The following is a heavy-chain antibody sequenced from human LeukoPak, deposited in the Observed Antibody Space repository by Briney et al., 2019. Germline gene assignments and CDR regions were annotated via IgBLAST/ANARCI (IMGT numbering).Heavy chain of an antibody. Sequence: ASVKVSCKASGGTFSSYAIGWVRQAPGQGLEWMGRIIPILGIANYAQKFQGRVTITADKSTSTAYMELSSLRSEDTAVYYCARGRMHGDYDHWGQGTLVTVSS. V-gene: IGHV1-69*04. D-gene: IGHD4-17*01. J-gene: IGHJ4*02. CDR3: ARGRMHGDYDH. CDR2: IIPILGIA. CDR1: GGTFSSYA.